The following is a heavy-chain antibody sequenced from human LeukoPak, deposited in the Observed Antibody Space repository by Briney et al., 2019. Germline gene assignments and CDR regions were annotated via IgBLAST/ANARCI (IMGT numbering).Heavy chain of an antibody. CDR2: IIPIFGP. V-gene: IGHV1-69*13. CDR1: GYTFTGYY. Sequence: SVKVSCKASGYTFTGYYMHWVRQAPGQGLEWIGGIIPIFGPNYAQKFQGRATISADLATATAYMELSSLTSEDTSVYYCATGKDRSGYYYSLDYWGQGTLVAVSS. D-gene: IGHD3-22*01. J-gene: IGHJ4*02. CDR3: ATGKDRSGYYYSLDY.